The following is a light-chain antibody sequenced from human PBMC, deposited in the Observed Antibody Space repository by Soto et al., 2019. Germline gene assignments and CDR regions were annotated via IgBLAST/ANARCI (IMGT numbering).Light chain of an antibody. CDR2: KAS. V-gene: IGKV1-5*03. CDR1: QTISSW. CDR3: QQYTSFPWT. J-gene: IGKJ1*01. Sequence: DIQMTHSPSTLSASVGDRVTITCRASQTISSWLAWYQQKPGKAPKLLLYKASSLESGVPSRFSGSGSETEFTLTISSLQPDDFATYYCQQYTSFPWTFGQGTKVDIK.